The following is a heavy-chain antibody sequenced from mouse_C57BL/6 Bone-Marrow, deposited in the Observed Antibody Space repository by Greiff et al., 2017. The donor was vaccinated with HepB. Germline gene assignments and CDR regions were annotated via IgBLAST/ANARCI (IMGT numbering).Heavy chain of an antibody. CDR2: INPNNGGT. Sequence: EVKLQESGPELVKPGASVKMSCKASGYTFTDYNMHWVKQSHGKSLEWIGNINPNNGGTSYNQKFKGKATLTVNKSSSTAYMELRSLTSEDSAVYYCASPYYDYVYFDYWGQGTTLTVSS. CDR1: GYTFTDYN. D-gene: IGHD2-4*01. V-gene: IGHV1-22*01. CDR3: ASPYYDYVYFDY. J-gene: IGHJ2*01.